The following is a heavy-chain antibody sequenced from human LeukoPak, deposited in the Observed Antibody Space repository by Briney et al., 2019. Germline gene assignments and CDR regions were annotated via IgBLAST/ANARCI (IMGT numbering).Heavy chain of an antibody. V-gene: IGHV3-23*01. CDR1: GFTFSSYA. D-gene: IGHD1-26*01. J-gene: IGHJ4*02. Sequence: PGGSLRLSCAASGFTFSSYAMSWVRQAPGKGLEWVSAISGSGGSTYYADSVKGRFTISRDNSKNTLYLQMNSLRAEDTAVYYCAKDVIVGATTPLRLVQTITAWGQGTLVTVSS. CDR2: ISGSGGST. CDR3: AKDVIVGATTPLRLVQTITA.